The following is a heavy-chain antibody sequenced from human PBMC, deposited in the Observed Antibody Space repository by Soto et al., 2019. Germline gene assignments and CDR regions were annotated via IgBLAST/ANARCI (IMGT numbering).Heavy chain of an antibody. V-gene: IGHV3-74*01. D-gene: IGHD5-12*01. CDR1: GFTFSSYW. J-gene: IGHJ4*02. CDR2: INSDGSST. CDR3: VRVPTGGYAISLDDY. Sequence: EVQLVESGGGLVQPGGSLRLSCAASGFTFSSYWMHWVRQAPGKGLVWVSRINSDGSSTTYADSVKGRFTISRDNAKNTLYLQMNNLRAEDTAVYYCVRVPTGGYAISLDDYWGQGTLVTVSS.